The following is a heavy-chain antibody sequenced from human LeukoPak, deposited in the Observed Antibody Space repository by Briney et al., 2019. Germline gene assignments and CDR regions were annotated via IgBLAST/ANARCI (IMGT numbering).Heavy chain of an antibody. CDR1: GGSISSYY. CDR3: ARLDPNPRLDPNCSGGSCYFSDKGFDP. D-gene: IGHD2-15*01. V-gene: IGHV4-59*01. CDR2: IYYSGST. Sequence: PSETLSLTCTVSGGSISSYYWSWIRQPPGKGLEWIGYIYYSGSTNYNPSLKSRVTISVDTSKNQFSLKLSSVTAADTAVYYCARLDPNPRLDPNCSGGSCYFSDKGFDPWGQGTLVTVSS. J-gene: IGHJ5*02.